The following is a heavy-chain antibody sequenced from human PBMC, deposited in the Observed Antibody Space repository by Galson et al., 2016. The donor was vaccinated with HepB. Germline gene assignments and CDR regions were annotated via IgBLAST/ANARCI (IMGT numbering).Heavy chain of an antibody. Sequence: SLRLSCAASGFTFGTYVMTWVRQVPGKGLEWVSSISGSGGRISYADSVKGRFTVSGDNSKNTLYLQMNSLRAEDTAVYYCTKGGDNYFDYWGQGTLVTVSS. CDR2: ISGSGGRI. CDR3: TKGGDNYFDY. V-gene: IGHV3-23*01. CDR1: GFTFGTYV. D-gene: IGHD5-18*01. J-gene: IGHJ4*02.